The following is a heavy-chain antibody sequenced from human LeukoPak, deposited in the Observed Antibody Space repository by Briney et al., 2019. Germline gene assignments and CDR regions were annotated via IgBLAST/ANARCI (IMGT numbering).Heavy chain of an antibody. CDR2: FDPEDGET. J-gene: IGHJ3*02. CDR3: ATSYWGSDAFDI. D-gene: IGHD7-27*01. Sequence: GASVKVSCKVSGYTLTELSMHWVRQAPGKGLEWMGGFDPEDGETIYAQKFQGRVTMTEHTSTDTAYMELSSLRSEDTAVYYCATSYWGSDAFDIWGQGTMVTVSS. CDR1: GYTLTELS. V-gene: IGHV1-24*01.